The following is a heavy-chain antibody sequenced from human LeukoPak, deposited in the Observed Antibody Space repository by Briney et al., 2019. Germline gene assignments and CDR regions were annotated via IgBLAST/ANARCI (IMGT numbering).Heavy chain of an antibody. D-gene: IGHD6-13*01. Sequence: GASVKVSCKASGYTFTGYYMHWVRQAPGQGLEWMGWISAYNGNTNYAQKLQGRVTMTTDTSTSTAYMELRSLRSDDTAVYYCARDRAAAGTFGQIDYWGQGTLVTVSS. CDR2: ISAYNGNT. V-gene: IGHV1-18*04. J-gene: IGHJ4*02. CDR3: ARDRAAAGTFGQIDY. CDR1: GYTFTGYY.